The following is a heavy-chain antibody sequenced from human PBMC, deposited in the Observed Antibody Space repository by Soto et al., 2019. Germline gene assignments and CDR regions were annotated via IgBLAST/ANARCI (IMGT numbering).Heavy chain of an antibody. CDR2: IWNDGSSK. Sequence: PGGSLRLSCAASGFIFNDYAMQWVRQAPGKGLEWVAIIWNDGSSKYYADSVKGRLTISRDNSKNTLYLQMNSLRAEDTAVYYCATDRSWAFGHWGQGALVTVSS. CDR1: GFIFNDYA. J-gene: IGHJ4*02. D-gene: IGHD1-26*01. CDR3: ATDRSWAFGH. V-gene: IGHV3-33*01.